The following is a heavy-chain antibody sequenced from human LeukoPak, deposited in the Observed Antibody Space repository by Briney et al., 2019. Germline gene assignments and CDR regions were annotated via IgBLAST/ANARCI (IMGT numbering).Heavy chain of an antibody. Sequence: PSETLSLTCTVSGASVSNYYWSWIRQPPRKRLEWIGYFSYSGSTNYNPSRKSRVTISVDTSRNQFSLKLSSVTAADTAVYYCARGPLDSGYTYFDYWGQGTLVSVAS. CDR2: FSYSGST. D-gene: IGHD5-12*01. V-gene: IGHV4-59*02. CDR1: GASVSNYY. J-gene: IGHJ4*02. CDR3: ARGPLDSGYTYFDY.